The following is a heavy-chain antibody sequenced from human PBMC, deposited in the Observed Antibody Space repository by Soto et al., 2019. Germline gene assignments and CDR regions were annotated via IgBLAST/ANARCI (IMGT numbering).Heavy chain of an antibody. CDR1: RYTFFTYD. CDR2: MNPTSGNT. V-gene: IGHV1-8*01. Sequence: QVQLAQSGAEVKKPGASVKVSCKASRYTFFTYDINWLRQATGQGLQWMGWMNPTSGNTGYPQNFQGRVTMTRDTSTTTAYMELSSLRSEDTAMYYCVVATADAFDFLGQGTMVTVSS. D-gene: IGHD5-12*01. J-gene: IGHJ3*01. CDR3: VVATADAFDF.